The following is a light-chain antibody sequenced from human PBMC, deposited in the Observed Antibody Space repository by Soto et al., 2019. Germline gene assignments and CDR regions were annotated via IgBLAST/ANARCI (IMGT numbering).Light chain of an antibody. J-gene: IGKJ5*01. CDR3: QQSHSTPMT. Sequence: IQMTQSPSSLSASVGDRVTITCRASQSISSYLNWYQQKPGKAPKLLIYDASSLQSGVPSRFSGSGSGTDFTLTISSLQPEDFATYYWQQSHSTPMTFGQGTRLEIK. CDR2: DAS. CDR1: QSISSY. V-gene: IGKV1-39*01.